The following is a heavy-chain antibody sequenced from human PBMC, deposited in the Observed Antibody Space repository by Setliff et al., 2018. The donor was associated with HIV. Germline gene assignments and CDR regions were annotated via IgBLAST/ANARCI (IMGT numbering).Heavy chain of an antibody. CDR3: ASHDYYDSSVYYYRFDY. CDR2: IIPILGIA. V-gene: IGHV1-69*10. Sequence: ASVKVSCKASGGTFSSYAISWVRQAPGQGLEWMGGIIPILGIANYAQKFQGRVTITADKSTSTAYMELSSLRPEDTAVYYCASHDYYDSSVYYYRFDYCGQGTLVTVSS. CDR1: GGTFSSYA. J-gene: IGHJ4*02. D-gene: IGHD3-22*01.